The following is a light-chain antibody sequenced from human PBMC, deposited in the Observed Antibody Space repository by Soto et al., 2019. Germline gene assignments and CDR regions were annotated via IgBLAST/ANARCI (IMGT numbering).Light chain of an antibody. CDR2: AAS. Sequence: DIQMTQSPSSVSASVGDRVTITCRASQDVGSWLAWYQQKPGKAPRLLIYAASSLQSGVPSRFGGSGSGTDFALTISSLQPEDFATYYCHQAASFPLTFGGGTKVEIK. V-gene: IGKV1-12*01. CDR1: QDVGSW. J-gene: IGKJ4*01. CDR3: HQAASFPLT.